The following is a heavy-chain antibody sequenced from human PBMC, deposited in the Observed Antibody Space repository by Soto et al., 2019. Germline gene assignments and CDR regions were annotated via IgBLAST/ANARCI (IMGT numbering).Heavy chain of an antibody. J-gene: IGHJ3*02. CDR3: AKKRGYSYVHAPFDI. Sequence: QVQLVESGGGVVQPGRSLRLSCEASGFTFSSYGMHWVRQAPGKGLEWVALISYDGSNEDYADSVKGRFTISRDRSKNTVFLQMNSLRAEDTAVYYCAKKRGYSYVHAPFDIWGQGTMVTVSS. CDR1: GFTFSSYG. CDR2: ISYDGSNE. D-gene: IGHD5-18*01. V-gene: IGHV3-30*18.